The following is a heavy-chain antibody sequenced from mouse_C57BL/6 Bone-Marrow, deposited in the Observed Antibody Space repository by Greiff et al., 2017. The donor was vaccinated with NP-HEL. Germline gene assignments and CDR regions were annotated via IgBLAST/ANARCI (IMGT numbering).Heavy chain of an antibody. J-gene: IGHJ4*01. D-gene: IGHD1-1*01. Sequence: VQLQQSGAELARPGASVKLSCKASGYTFTSYGISWVKQRTGQGLEWIGEIYPRSGNTYYTEKFKGKATLTADKSSGTAYMELRSLTSEDSAVYFCANGGYYAMDYWGQGTSVTVSS. CDR3: ANGGYYAMDY. CDR1: GYTFTSYG. CDR2: IYPRSGNT. V-gene: IGHV1-81*01.